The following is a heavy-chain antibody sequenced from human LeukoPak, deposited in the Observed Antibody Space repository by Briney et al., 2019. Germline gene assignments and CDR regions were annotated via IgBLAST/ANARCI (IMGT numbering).Heavy chain of an antibody. CDR2: IYYTGST. Sequence: PSETLSLTCTVSGDSISSYYWSGIRQPPGKGLEWIGYIYYTGSTNYNPSLKSRVTISVDASKNQFSLRLSSVTAADTAVYYCARHDLWNHPPDYWGQGTLVTVSS. CDR3: ARHDLWNHPPDY. CDR1: GDSISSYY. J-gene: IGHJ4*02. V-gene: IGHV4-59*08. D-gene: IGHD3-3*01.